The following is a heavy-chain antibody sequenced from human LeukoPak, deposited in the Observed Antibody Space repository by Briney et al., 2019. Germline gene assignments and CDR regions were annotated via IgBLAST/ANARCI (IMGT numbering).Heavy chain of an antibody. Sequence: GGSLRLSCAASGFTFSSYGMSWVRQAPGKGLEWVPAISGSGGSTYYADSVKGRFTISRDNSKNTLYLQMNSLRAEDTAVYYCATGIVGAPAFDYWGQGTLVTVSS. CDR3: ATGIVGAPAFDY. CDR1: GFTFSSYG. J-gene: IGHJ4*02. D-gene: IGHD1-26*01. V-gene: IGHV3-23*01. CDR2: ISGSGGST.